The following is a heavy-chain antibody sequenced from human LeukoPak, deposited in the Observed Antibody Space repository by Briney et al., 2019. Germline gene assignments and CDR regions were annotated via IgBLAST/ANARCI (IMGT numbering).Heavy chain of an antibody. Sequence: GESLKISCKGSGYSFTNYWIGWVRQMPGKGLEWMGIIYPGDSDTRYSPSFQGRVTISADKSISTAYLQWSSLEASDTAMYYCARAVAGTENGFDPWGQGTLVTVSS. J-gene: IGHJ5*02. CDR3: ARAVAGTENGFDP. D-gene: IGHD6-19*01. CDR1: GYSFTNYW. CDR2: IYPGDSDT. V-gene: IGHV5-51*01.